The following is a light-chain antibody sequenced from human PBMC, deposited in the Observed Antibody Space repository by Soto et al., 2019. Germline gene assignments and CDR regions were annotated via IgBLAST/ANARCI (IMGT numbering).Light chain of an antibody. CDR3: QQYDSFSIT. J-gene: IGKJ5*01. CDR1: QSISTW. CDR2: DSS. Sequence: DIQMTQSPSTLSASVGDRFTITWRASQSISTWLAWYQQKSGRAPKLLIYDSSSLESGVPSRFSGSGSGTEFSLTISSLQPDDFATYFCQQYDSFSITFGQGTRLEI. V-gene: IGKV1-5*01.